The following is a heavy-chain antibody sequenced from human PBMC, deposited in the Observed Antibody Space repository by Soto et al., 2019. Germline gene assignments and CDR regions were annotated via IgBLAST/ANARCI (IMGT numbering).Heavy chain of an antibody. J-gene: IGHJ4*02. CDR3: ARAGADTPSGPFDY. D-gene: IGHD5-18*01. V-gene: IGHV1-18*04. CDR2: LSGHTGDT. CDR1: GYALTSYD. Sequence: ASVKVSCKTSGYALTSYDITWVRPAPGQGLEWRGWLSGHTGDTNYAQKLQGRVTMTTDTSTSTAYMELSSLTSDDTAVYYCARAGADTPSGPFDYWGQGTLVNVSS.